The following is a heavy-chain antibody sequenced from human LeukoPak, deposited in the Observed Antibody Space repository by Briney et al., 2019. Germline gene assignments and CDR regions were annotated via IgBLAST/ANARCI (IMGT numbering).Heavy chain of an antibody. J-gene: IGHJ4*02. CDR2: INYSGST. Sequence: KPSETLSLTCTVSGGSISSGSSSWGWVRQPPGKGLEWIGNINYSGSTYYNPSLTSRVTISVDTSKSQFSLELSSVTAADTAVYYCARRDSAYGARLDYWGQGTLVTVSS. CDR3: ARRDSAYGARLDY. D-gene: IGHD5-12*01. CDR1: GGSISSGSSS. V-gene: IGHV4-39*01.